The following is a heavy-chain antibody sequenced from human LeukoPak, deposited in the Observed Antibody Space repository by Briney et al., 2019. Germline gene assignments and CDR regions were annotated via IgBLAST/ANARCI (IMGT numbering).Heavy chain of an antibody. J-gene: IGHJ3*01. CDR2: VSGSGSTR. D-gene: IGHD2-8*01. CDR1: GFTFSYYY. CDR3: ARDPVTYAVSPGPFDL. V-gene: IGHV3-11*01. Sequence: GGSLSLSCAASGFTFSYYYMTWVRQPPGKGPEWSSCVSGSGSTRYYADSVKGRFTISRDNAQNSVFLQMNSLRAEDTAVYYCARDPVTYAVSPGPFDLWGQGTTVSVSS.